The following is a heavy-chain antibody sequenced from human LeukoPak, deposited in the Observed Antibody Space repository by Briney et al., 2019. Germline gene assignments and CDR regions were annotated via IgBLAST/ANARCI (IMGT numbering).Heavy chain of an antibody. D-gene: IGHD3-22*01. Sequence: GASVKVSCKASGYTFTGYYMHWVRQAPGQGLEWMGWINPNSGGTNYAQKFQGRVTMTRDTSISTAYMELSRPRSDDTAVYYCARSEETYYYDSSGYSNWFDPWGQGTLVTVSS. CDR1: GYTFTGYY. V-gene: IGHV1-2*02. CDR3: ARSEETYYYDSSGYSNWFDP. CDR2: INPNSGGT. J-gene: IGHJ5*02.